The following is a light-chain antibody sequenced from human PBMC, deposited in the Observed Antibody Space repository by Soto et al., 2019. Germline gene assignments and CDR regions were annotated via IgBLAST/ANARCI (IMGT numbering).Light chain of an antibody. CDR3: ATWDDSLNGVV. CDR1: SSNIGSHT. Sequence: QSVLTQPPSASGTPGQTIAISCSGGSSNIGSHTVNWYQQLPGSAPRLLIYSNTQRPSGVPDRFSGSKSGTSASLAITGLQSDYECDYLCATWDDSLNGVVFGGGTKVTVL. V-gene: IGLV1-44*01. J-gene: IGLJ2*01. CDR2: SNT.